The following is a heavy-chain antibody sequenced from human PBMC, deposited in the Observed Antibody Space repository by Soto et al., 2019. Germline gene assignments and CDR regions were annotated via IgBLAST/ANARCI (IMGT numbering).Heavy chain of an antibody. D-gene: IGHD4-17*01. Sequence: QMQLVQSGPEVKKPGTSVKVSCKASGFTFTRSAVQWVRQACGQRPEWIGWIVVGSGNTNYAQKFQERVTITRDMSTSTAYMELSSLRSEDTAVYYCAAFATTGDAFDVWGQGTMVTVSS. CDR3: AAFATTGDAFDV. J-gene: IGHJ3*01. CDR2: IVVGSGNT. CDR1: GFTFTRSA. V-gene: IGHV1-58*01.